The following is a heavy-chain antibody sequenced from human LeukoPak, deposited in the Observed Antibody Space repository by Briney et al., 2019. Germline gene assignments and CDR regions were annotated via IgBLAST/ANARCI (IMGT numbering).Heavy chain of an antibody. V-gene: IGHV3-23*01. CDR2: ISGSGGST. CDR1: GFTFSSYA. J-gene: IGHJ4*02. D-gene: IGHD3-16*01. CDR3: AKGYYDYVWGSYYFDY. Sequence: GGSLRLSCAASGFTFSSYAMSWVRQAPGKGLEWVSAISGSGGSTYYADSVKGGFTISRENAKDRVYMKKNRLRAEDTAVYYCAKGYYDYVWGSYYFDYWGQGTLVTVSS.